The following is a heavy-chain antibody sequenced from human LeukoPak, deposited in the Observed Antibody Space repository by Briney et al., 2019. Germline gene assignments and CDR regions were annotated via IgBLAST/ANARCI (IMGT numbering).Heavy chain of an antibody. V-gene: IGHV4-59*11. CDR1: GGSIRNHY. CDR3: ARSQHLPEDVYDI. Sequence: PSGTLSLTCTVSGGSIRNHYWGWIRQPPGKGLEWVGNIHYSGTTNYNPSLKSRVTVSVDTSKNQFSLELRSVTAPDTAVYYCARSQHLPEDVYDIWGQGTMVTVCS. J-gene: IGHJ3*02. CDR2: IHYSGTT. D-gene: IGHD1-14*01.